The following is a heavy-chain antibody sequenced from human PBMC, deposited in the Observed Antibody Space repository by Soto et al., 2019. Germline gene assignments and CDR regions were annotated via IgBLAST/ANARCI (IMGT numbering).Heavy chain of an antibody. CDR1: GFTFSNAW. D-gene: IGHD2-15*01. CDR2: IKSKTDGGTT. Sequence: PGGSLRLSCAASGFTFSNAWMNWVRQAPGKGLEWVGRIKSKTDGGTTDYAAPVKGRFTISRDDSKDTLYLQMNSLKTEDTAVYYCTTTYCSGGSCYSAGDAFDIWGQGTMVTVSS. CDR3: TTTYCSGGSCYSAGDAFDI. J-gene: IGHJ3*02. V-gene: IGHV3-15*07.